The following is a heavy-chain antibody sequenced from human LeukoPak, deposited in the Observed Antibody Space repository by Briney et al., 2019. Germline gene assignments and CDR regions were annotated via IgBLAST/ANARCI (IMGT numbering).Heavy chain of an antibody. CDR1: GFTFDDYA. J-gene: IGHJ4*02. D-gene: IGHD5-12*01. Sequence: PGGSLRLSCAASGFTFDDYAMHWVRQAPGKGLEWVSGISWNSGSIGYADSVKGRFTISRDNAKNSLYLQMNSLRAEDTAVYYCARDYSGDYWGQGTLVTVSS. CDR2: ISWNSGSI. V-gene: IGHV3-9*01. CDR3: ARDYSGDY.